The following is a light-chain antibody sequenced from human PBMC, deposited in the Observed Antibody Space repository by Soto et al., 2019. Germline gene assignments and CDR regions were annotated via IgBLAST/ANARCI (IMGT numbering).Light chain of an antibody. CDR3: EQLNSYPIT. Sequence: DIQLTQSPSFLSASIGDRVTITCRASQGISSYLAWYQQKPGKAPKLLIYAASTLQGGVPSRFSGSASGTEFTLTISSLHPEDFATYYCEQLNSYPITFGQGTRLEIK. CDR2: AAS. J-gene: IGKJ5*01. V-gene: IGKV1-9*01. CDR1: QGISSY.